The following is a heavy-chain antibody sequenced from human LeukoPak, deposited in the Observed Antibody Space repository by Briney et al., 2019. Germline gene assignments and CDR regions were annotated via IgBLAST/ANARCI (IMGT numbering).Heavy chain of an antibody. CDR2: ISYDGSNK. Sequence: LRLSCAASGFTFSGYAMHWVRQAPGKGLEWVAVISYDGSNKTYADSVKGRFTISRDNSKNTLYLQMNSLRAEDTAVYFCARDRYYYDSSGYWGQINYYYYYGMDVWGQGTTVTVSS. J-gene: IGHJ6*02. CDR1: GFTFSGYA. D-gene: IGHD3-22*01. CDR3: ARDRYYYDSSGYWGQINYYYYYGMDV. V-gene: IGHV3-30-3*01.